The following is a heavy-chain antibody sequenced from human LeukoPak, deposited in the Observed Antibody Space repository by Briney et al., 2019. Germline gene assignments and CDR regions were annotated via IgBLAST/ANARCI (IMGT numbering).Heavy chain of an antibody. CDR1: GESFSGYY. V-gene: IGHV4-34*01. Sequence: PSETLSLTCVVYGESFSGYYWGWIRQPPGKGLEWIGEINHSGSTHYNPSLKSRVIISVDTSKRQFSLKLRSVTAADTAVYYCARGRGYEILTGSFNYYYMDVWGKGTTVTVSS. CDR2: INHSGST. J-gene: IGHJ6*03. CDR3: ARGRGYEILTGSFNYYYMDV. D-gene: IGHD3-9*01.